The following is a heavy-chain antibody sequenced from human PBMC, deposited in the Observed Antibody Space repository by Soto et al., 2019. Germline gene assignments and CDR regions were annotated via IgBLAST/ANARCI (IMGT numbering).Heavy chain of an antibody. Sequence: QVQLVQSGAEVKEPGASVKVDCKASGYSFTDYYMHWVRQAPGQVLEWMGWINPNDDDTSYAQKFQGRVTMTRDTSISTGYMEVSRLRYDDTAVYFCARGRDRAVPSDIDIDGPWGQGTLVTVSS. V-gene: IGHV1-2*02. CDR2: INPNDDDT. CDR3: ARGRDRAVPSDIDIDGP. J-gene: IGHJ5*02. CDR1: GYSFTDYY. D-gene: IGHD2-21*02.